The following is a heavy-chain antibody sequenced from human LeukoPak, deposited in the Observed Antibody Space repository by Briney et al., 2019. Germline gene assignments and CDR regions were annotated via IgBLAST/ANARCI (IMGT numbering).Heavy chain of an antibody. V-gene: IGHV3-30-3*01. D-gene: IGHD2-2*01. CDR1: GFTFSSYA. Sequence: GGSLRLSCAASGFTFSSYAMHWVRQAPGKGLEWVAVISYDGSNKYYADSVKGRFTISRDNSKNTLYLQMNSLRAEDTAVYYCASPLIVVVPAPAMDAFDIWGQGTMVTVSS. J-gene: IGHJ3*02. CDR3: ASPLIVVVPAPAMDAFDI. CDR2: ISYDGSNK.